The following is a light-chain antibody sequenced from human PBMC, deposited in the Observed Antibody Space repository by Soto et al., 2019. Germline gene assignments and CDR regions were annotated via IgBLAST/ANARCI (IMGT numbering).Light chain of an antibody. CDR1: ERISDY. Sequence: DIVMTQSPSSLSASVGDRVTISCRASERISDYLAWYQQKPGKAPKLLINTAHSLRSGVPTRFSGSRHGTDLTLTIDSLQPEDFATYFCQQTNTAPWTFGQGTKVDIK. V-gene: IGKV1-39*01. CDR2: TAH. J-gene: IGKJ1*01. CDR3: QQTNTAPWT.